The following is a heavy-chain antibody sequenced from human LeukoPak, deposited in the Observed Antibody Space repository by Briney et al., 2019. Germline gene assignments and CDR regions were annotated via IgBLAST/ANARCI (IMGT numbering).Heavy chain of an antibody. CDR2: IRQDESER. Sequence: GGSLRPSCEGSGFSFSSYWMTWVRQSPGKGPEWVANIRQDESERYTVDSVKGRFTISRDNAKNSVYLHMNSLRAEDTALYYCAGLSAYYYGSFFYYYMDVWGKGTTVTVSS. D-gene: IGHD3-10*01. CDR3: AGLSAYYYGSFFYYYMDV. CDR1: GFSFSSYW. V-gene: IGHV3-7*01. J-gene: IGHJ6*03.